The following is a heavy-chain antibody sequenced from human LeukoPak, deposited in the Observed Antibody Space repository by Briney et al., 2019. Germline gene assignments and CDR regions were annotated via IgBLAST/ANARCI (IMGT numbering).Heavy chain of an antibody. CDR2: IYPGDSDT. CDR3: ASTGYYYDSGFAFDY. D-gene: IGHD3-10*01. Sequence: GESLKISCKGSGYSFTSYWIGWVRQMPGKGLEWMGIIYPGDSDTRYSPSFQGQVTISADKSISTAYLQWSSLKASDTAMYYCASTGYYYDSGFAFDYWGQGTLVTVSS. V-gene: IGHV5-51*01. J-gene: IGHJ4*02. CDR1: GYSFTSYW.